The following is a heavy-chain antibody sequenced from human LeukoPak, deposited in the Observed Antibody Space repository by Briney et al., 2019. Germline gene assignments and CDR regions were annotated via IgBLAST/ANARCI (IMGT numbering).Heavy chain of an antibody. V-gene: IGHV3-23*01. CDR3: AKDRRGYIAVAGSFDY. CDR1: GFTFSSYA. Sequence: GGSLRLSCAASGFTFSSYAMSWVRQAPGKGLGWVSAISGSGGSTYYADSVKGRFTISRDNSKNTLYLQMNSLRAEDTAVYYCAKDRRGYIAVAGSFDYWGQGTLVTVSS. D-gene: IGHD6-19*01. CDR2: ISGSGGST. J-gene: IGHJ4*02.